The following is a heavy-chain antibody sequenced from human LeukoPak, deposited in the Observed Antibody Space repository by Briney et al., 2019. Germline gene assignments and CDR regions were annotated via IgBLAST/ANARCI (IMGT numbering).Heavy chain of an antibody. Sequence: GGSLRLSCAASGFTFSSYEMNWVRQAPGKGLEWVSYISSSGSTIYYADSVKGRFTTSRDNAKNSLYLQMNSLRAEDTAVYYCARDRSWGYFDYWGQGTLVTVSS. CDR1: GFTFSSYE. CDR3: ARDRSWGYFDY. V-gene: IGHV3-48*03. CDR2: ISSSGSTI. D-gene: IGHD3-16*01. J-gene: IGHJ4*02.